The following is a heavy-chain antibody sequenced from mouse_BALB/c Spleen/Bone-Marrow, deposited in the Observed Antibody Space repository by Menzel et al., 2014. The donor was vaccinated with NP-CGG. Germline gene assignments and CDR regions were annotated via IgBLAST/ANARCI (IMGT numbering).Heavy chain of an antibody. Sequence: QVQLQQSGAELVRPGSSVKISCKASGDPFSSYWMSWVKQRPGQGLEWIGQIYRGEGETNYNGKFKGNATLTADKSSSTAYMQLISLTSEDSAVYFCARKYGDYWGQGTTLTVSS. CDR1: GDPFSSYW. D-gene: IGHD2-10*02. CDR3: ARKYGDY. J-gene: IGHJ2*01. CDR2: IYRGEGET. V-gene: IGHV1-80*01.